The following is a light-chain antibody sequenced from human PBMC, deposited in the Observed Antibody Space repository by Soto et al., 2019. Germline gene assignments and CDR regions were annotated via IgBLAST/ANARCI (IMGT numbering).Light chain of an antibody. CDR1: SSNIGSNT. V-gene: IGLV1-44*01. CDR2: SDN. Sequence: QSVLTQPPSASGTPGQRVIISCSGSSSNIGSNTVNWYQQLPGTAPKLLIYSDNQRPSGIPDRFSGSKSGTSASLAISGLQSEDEGDYYCAAWDDSLNTAAFAVGTQLTVL. CDR3: AAWDDSLNTAA. J-gene: IGLJ7*01.